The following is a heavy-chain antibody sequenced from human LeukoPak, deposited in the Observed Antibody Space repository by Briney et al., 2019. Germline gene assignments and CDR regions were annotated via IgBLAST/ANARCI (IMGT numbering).Heavy chain of an antibody. CDR3: ARVRRRRVVPAAIGAFDI. D-gene: IGHD2-2*01. CDR2: ISWNSGSI. J-gene: IGHJ3*02. CDR1: GFTFDDYA. Sequence: PGGSLRLSCAASGFTFDDYAMHWVRQAPGKGLEWVSGISWNSGSIGYADSVKGRFTISRDNAKNSLYLQMNSLRAEDTAVYYCARVRRRRVVPAAIGAFDIWGQGTTLTVSS. V-gene: IGHV3-9*01.